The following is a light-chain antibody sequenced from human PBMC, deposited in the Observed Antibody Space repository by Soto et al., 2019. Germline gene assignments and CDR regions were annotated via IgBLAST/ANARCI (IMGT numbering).Light chain of an antibody. CDR1: QSVSSRY. V-gene: IGKV3-20*01. CDR2: GAS. CDR3: QQCDSSPHT. J-gene: IGKJ1*01. Sequence: EIVLTQSPGTLSLSPGERATLSCRASQSVSSRYLVWYQQKPGQAPRLLIYGASSRATGIPDRFSGSGSGTDFTLTISRLEPEDFAVYYCQQCDSSPHTFGQGTKVDIK.